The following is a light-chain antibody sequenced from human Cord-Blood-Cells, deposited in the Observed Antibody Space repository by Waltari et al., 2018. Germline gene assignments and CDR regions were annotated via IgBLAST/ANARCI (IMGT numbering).Light chain of an antibody. CDR1: QRCSSN. J-gene: IGKJ4*01. CDR3: QQYNNWPLT. CDR2: GAP. Sequence: EIVMTQSPATLSVSPGERATPSCRARQRCSSNLAWYQQKPGQAPRLLIHGAPPRATGIPARFSGSGSGTEFTLTISSLQSEDFAVYYCQQYNNWPLTFGGGTKVEIK. V-gene: IGKV3-15*01.